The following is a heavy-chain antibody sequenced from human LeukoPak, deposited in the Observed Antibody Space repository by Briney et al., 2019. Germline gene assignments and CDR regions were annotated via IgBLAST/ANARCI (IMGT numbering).Heavy chain of an antibody. Sequence: GGSLRLSCAASGFIFSTYWMSWVRQAPGKGLEWVSAISGSGGSTYYADSVKGRFTISRDSSKNTLYLQLNSLRAEDTAVYYCAKDRGKASPGRYYFDYWGQGTLVTVSS. CDR3: AKDRGKASPGRYYFDY. V-gene: IGHV3-23*01. J-gene: IGHJ4*02. CDR2: ISGSGGST. D-gene: IGHD3-16*01. CDR1: GFIFSTYW.